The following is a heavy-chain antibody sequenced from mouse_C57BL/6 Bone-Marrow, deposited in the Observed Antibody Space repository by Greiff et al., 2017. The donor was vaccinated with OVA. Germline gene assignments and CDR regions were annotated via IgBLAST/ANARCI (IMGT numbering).Heavy chain of an antibody. CDR1: GYTFTSYW. Sequence: VQLQQPGAELVKPGASVKLSCKASGYTFTSYWMQWVKQRPGQGLEWIGEIDPSDSYTNYNQKFKGKATLTVDTSSSTAYMQLSTLTSEDSAVYYCAREGLEREDYWGQGTTLTVSS. J-gene: IGHJ2*01. CDR3: AREGLEREDY. D-gene: IGHD3-3*01. CDR2: IDPSDSYT. V-gene: IGHV1-50*01.